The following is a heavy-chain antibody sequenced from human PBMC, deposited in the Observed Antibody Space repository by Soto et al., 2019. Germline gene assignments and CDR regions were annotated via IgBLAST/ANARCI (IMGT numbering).Heavy chain of an antibody. CDR2: INHSGST. D-gene: IGHD3-9*01. J-gene: IGHJ5*02. V-gene: IGHV4-34*01. CDR3: ARGRYDILTGYVGRWFDP. CDR1: GGSFSGYY. Sequence: QVQLQQWGAGLLKPSETLSLTCAVYGGSFSGYYWSWIRQPPGKGLEWIGEINHSGSTNYNPSLKSRVTISVDTSKNQFSLKLSSVTAADTAVYYCARGRYDILTGYVGRWFDPWGQGTLVTASS.